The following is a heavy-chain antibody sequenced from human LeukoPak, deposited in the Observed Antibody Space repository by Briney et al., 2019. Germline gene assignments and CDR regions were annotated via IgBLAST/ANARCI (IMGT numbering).Heavy chain of an antibody. Sequence: SETLSLTCTVSGGSIGSSSYYWGWIRQPPGKGLEWIGSIYYSGSTYYNPSLKSRVTISVDTSKNQFSLKLSSVTAADTAVYYCAREAGDYWGQGTLVTVSS. CDR1: GGSIGSSSYY. J-gene: IGHJ4*02. CDR2: IYYSGST. CDR3: AREAGDY. V-gene: IGHV4-39*02.